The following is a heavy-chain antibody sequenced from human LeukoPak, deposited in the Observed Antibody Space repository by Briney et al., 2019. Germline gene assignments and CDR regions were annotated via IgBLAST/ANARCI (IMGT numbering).Heavy chain of an antibody. V-gene: IGHV3-21*01. D-gene: IGHD3-22*01. CDR3: ARARDKYSSGYSDAFDI. CDR1: GFTLSSYS. J-gene: IGHJ3*02. CDR2: ISSSSLYI. Sequence: GGSLRLSCAVSGFTLSSYSMKWVRQAPGKGLEWVSSISSSSLYIYYGDSVKGRFTISRDNAKHSVYLQMNRLRAEDTAVYYCARARDKYSSGYSDAFDIWGQGTMVTVSS.